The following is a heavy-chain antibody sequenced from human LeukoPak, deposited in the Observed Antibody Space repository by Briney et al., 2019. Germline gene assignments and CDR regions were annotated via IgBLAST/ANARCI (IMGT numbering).Heavy chain of an antibody. D-gene: IGHD3-22*01. CDR1: GFTFSSYG. V-gene: IGHV3-33*01. J-gene: IGHJ6*02. Sequence: GGSLRLSCAASGFTFSSYGMHWVRQAPGKGLEWVAVIWYDGSNKYYADPVKGRFTISRDNSKNTLYLQMNSLRAEDTAVYYCARESSGYYYYYYYGMDVWGQGTTVTVSS. CDR2: IWYDGSNK. CDR3: ARESSGYYYYYYYGMDV.